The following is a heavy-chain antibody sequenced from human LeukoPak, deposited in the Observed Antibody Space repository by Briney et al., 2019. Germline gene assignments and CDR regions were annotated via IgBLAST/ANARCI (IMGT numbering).Heavy chain of an antibody. CDR1: GFTFSNAW. J-gene: IGHJ5*02. CDR2: IKSKTDGGTT. CDR3: TPHLRGLPSHDP. Sequence: GGSLRLSCAASGFTFSNAWMSWVRQAPGKGLEWVGRIKSKTDGGTTDYAAPVKGRFTIPRDDSKNTLYLQMNSLKTEDTAVYYCTPHLRGLPSHDPWGQGTLVTVSS. V-gene: IGHV3-15*01. D-gene: IGHD3/OR15-3a*01.